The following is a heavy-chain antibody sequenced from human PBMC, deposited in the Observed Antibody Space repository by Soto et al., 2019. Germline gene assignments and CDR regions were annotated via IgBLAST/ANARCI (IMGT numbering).Heavy chain of an antibody. V-gene: IGHV3-30*18. Sequence: QVQLVESGGGVVQPGRSLRLSCAASGFIFSSYGVHWVRQAPGKGLEWVTAISYDGTNKYYADSVKGRFTISRDNSKNTLYLQMNSLRAEDTAVYYCAKSSGRDVYNLGHPIFDFWGQGTLVTVSS. CDR1: GFIFSSYG. CDR3: AKSSGRDVYNLGHPIFDF. D-gene: IGHD6-6*01. J-gene: IGHJ4*02. CDR2: ISYDGTNK.